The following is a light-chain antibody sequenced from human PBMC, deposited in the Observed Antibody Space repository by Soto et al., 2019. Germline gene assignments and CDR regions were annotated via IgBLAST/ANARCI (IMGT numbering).Light chain of an antibody. CDR1: QDISNY. Sequence: DIQMTQSPSSLSASVGDRVTITCQASQDISNYLNWYQQKPGKAPKLLIYDASDLETGVPSRFSGSGSGTGVTFTISSLQPEDFATYYCQQYESLPLTFGQGTRLEIK. CDR2: DAS. J-gene: IGKJ5*01. CDR3: QQYESLPLT. V-gene: IGKV1-33*01.